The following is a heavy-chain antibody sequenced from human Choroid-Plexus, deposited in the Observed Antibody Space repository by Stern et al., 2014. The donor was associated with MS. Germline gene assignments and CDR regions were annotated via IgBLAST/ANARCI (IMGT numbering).Heavy chain of an antibody. D-gene: IGHD2/OR15-2a*01. Sequence: VQLVESGGGVVQPGRPLRLSCVASGFTFGSCAMHWVRQAPGTPPPPAPGVSYDGSNKYYADSVKGRFTISRDNSQNTLYMQMSSLRPEDTAVYYCAKDRQYLTYFFDHWGQGSLVTVSS. CDR2: VSYDGSNK. V-gene: IGHV3-30*18. CDR1: GFTFGSCA. CDR3: AKDRQYLTYFFDH. J-gene: IGHJ5*02.